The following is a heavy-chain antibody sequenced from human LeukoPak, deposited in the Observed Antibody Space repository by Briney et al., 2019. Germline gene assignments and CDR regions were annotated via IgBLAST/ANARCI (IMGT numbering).Heavy chain of an antibody. CDR2: IWYDGSNK. CDR1: GFTFSSYG. CDR3: ARDLYYDSSPFFDY. V-gene: IGHV3-33*01. Sequence: PGGSLRLSCAASGFTFSSYGMHWVRQAPGKGLEWVAVIWYDGSNKYYADSVKGRFTISRDNSKNTLYPQMNSLRAEDTAVYYCARDLYYDSSPFFDYWGQGTLVTVSS. D-gene: IGHD3-22*01. J-gene: IGHJ4*02.